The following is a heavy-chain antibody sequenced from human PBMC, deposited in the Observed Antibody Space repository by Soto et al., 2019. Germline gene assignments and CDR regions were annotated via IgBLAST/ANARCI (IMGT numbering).Heavy chain of an antibody. CDR3: ARGGTYYYDSSGYFLYY. CDR2: IYPGDSDT. V-gene: IGHV5-51*01. J-gene: IGHJ4*02. D-gene: IGHD3-22*01. CDR1: GYSFTSYW. Sequence: HGESLKISCKGSGYSFTSYWIGWVRQMPGKGLEWMGIIYPGDSDTRYSPSFQGQVTISADKSISTAYLQWSSLKASDTAMYYCARGGTYYYDSSGYFLYYWGQGTLVTVSS.